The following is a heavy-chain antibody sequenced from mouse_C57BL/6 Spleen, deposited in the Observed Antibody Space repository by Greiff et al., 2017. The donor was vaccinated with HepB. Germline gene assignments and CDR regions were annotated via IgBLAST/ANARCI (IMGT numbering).Heavy chain of an antibody. D-gene: IGHD3-2*02. CDR3: ARSSDSSGSLFAY. Sequence: QVQLQQSGAELAKPGASVKLSCKASGYTFTSYWMHWVKQRPGQGLEWIGYINPSSGYTKYNQKFKDKATLTADKSSSTAYMQLSSLTYEDSAVYYCARSSDSSGSLFAYWGQGTLVTVSA. J-gene: IGHJ3*01. V-gene: IGHV1-7*01. CDR2: INPSSGYT. CDR1: GYTFTSYW.